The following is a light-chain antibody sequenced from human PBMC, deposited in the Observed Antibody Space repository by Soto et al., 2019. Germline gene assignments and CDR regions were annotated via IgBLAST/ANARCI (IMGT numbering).Light chain of an antibody. J-gene: IGLJ1*01. V-gene: IGLV2-14*01. Sequence: SVSGSPGQSITISCTGTSSDVGGYNYVSWYQQHPGKAPKLMIYEVSNRPSGVSNRFSGSKSGNTASLTISGLQAEDEADYYCSSYTSSSTLVFGTGTKVTVL. CDR2: EVS. CDR1: SSDVGGYNY. CDR3: SSYTSSSTLV.